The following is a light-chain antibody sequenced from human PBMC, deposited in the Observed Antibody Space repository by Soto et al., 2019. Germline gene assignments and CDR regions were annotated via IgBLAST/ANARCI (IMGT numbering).Light chain of an antibody. V-gene: IGKV3-15*01. CDR3: QQYNNWPQT. CDR2: GAS. J-gene: IGKJ2*01. Sequence: EIVMTQSPVTLSVSPGERATLSCRASQSVSSKLACYQQKPGQAPRLLIYGASTRATGIPARFSGSGSWTEFTLSISSLQSEDFAVYYCQQYNNWPQTFGQGTKLEIK. CDR1: QSVSSK.